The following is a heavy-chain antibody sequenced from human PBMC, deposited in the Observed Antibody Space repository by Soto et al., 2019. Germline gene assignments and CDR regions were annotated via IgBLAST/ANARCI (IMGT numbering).Heavy chain of an antibody. D-gene: IGHD3-10*01. J-gene: IGHJ6*02. CDR2: INPNSGGT. CDR3: ARGRPATYGSGMDV. Sequence: GASVKVSCKASGYTFTGYYMHWVRQAPGQGLEWMGWINPNSGGTNYAQKFQGGVTMTRDTSISTAYMELSRLRSDDTAVYYCARGRPATYGSGMDVWGQGTTVTVSS. CDR1: GYTFTGYY. V-gene: IGHV1-2*02.